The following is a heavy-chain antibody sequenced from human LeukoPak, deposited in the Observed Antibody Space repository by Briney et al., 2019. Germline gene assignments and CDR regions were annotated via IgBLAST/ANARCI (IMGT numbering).Heavy chain of an antibody. CDR2: IIPIFGTA. J-gene: IGHJ5*02. V-gene: IGHV1-69*05. D-gene: IGHD6-13*01. CDR3: ASINSSSWFGYWFDP. CDR1: GGTFSSYA. Sequence: ASVKVSCKASGGTFSSYAISWVRQAPGQGLEWMGGIIPIFGTANYAQKFQGRGTITTDESTSTAYMELSSLRSEDTAVYYCASINSSSWFGYWFDPWGQGTLVTVSS.